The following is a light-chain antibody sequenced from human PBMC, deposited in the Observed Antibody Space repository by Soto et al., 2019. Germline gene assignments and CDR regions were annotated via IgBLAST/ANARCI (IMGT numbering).Light chain of an antibody. CDR2: DAS. J-gene: IGKJ1*01. CDR1: QSINSW. V-gene: IGKV1-5*01. CDR3: QQYNSFPWT. Sequence: DIKLSPSPSTLSASVRDRVTITCRASQSINSWLAWYQQTPGKAPSLLITDASKLESGVPPRFNGSRSETEFTLTIRNLQPDDFATYYCQQYNSFPWTFGLGTKVDIK.